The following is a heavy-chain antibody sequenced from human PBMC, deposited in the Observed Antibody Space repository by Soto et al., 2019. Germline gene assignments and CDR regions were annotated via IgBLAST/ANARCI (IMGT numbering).Heavy chain of an antibody. CDR1: RLAFSTYA. V-gene: IGHV3-23*01. D-gene: IGHD3-3*02. J-gene: IGHJ6*02. CDR3: AKGPTIFGVVFTYSFYYGLDV. Sequence: HPGGSLRLSCAASRLAFSTYAMSWVRQTPGKGLEWVSAISSSGASTYSADSVKGRFTISRDNSKNTLYLQMNSMRAEDTAVYYCAKGPTIFGVVFTYSFYYGLDVWGQGTTVTVSS. CDR2: ISSSGAST.